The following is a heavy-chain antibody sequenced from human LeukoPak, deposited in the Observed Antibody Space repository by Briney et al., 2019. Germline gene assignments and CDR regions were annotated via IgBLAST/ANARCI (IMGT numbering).Heavy chain of an antibody. J-gene: IGHJ4*02. Sequence: ASVKVSCKASGYTFTGYYMHWVRQAPGQGLEWMGWINPNSGGTNYAQKFQGRVTMTRDTSISTAYMELSRLRSDDTAVYYCARDQKPYYDSSGYYYTPPLDYWGQGTLVTVSS. CDR2: INPNSGGT. CDR3: ARDQKPYYDSSGYYYTPPLDY. V-gene: IGHV1-2*02. CDR1: GYTFTGYY. D-gene: IGHD3-22*01.